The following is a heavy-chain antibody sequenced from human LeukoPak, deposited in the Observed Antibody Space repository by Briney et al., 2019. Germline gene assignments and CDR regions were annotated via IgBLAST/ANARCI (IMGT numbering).Heavy chain of an antibody. Sequence: ASVKVSCKASGYTFTGYYMHWVRQAPGQGLEWKGWINPNSGGTNYAQKFQGRVTMTRDTSISTAYMELSRLRSDDTAVYYCARASSGMAGTTPFDYWGQGTLVTVSS. CDR3: ARASSGMAGTTPFDY. D-gene: IGHD6-19*01. J-gene: IGHJ4*02. V-gene: IGHV1-2*02. CDR1: GYTFTGYY. CDR2: INPNSGGT.